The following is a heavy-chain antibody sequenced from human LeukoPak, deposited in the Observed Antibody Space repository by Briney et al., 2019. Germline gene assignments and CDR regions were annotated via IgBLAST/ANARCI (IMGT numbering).Heavy chain of an antibody. CDR2: INPNSGGT. CDR3: ARGKDYGDSNWFDP. J-gene: IGHJ5*02. V-gene: IGHV1-2*06. Sequence: ASVKVSCNASGYTFTGYYMHWVRQAPGQGLEWMGRINPNSGGTNYAQKFQGRVTMTRDTSISTAYMELSRLRSDDTAVYYCARGKDYGDSNWFDPWGQGTLVTVSP. D-gene: IGHD4-17*01. CDR1: GYTFTGYY.